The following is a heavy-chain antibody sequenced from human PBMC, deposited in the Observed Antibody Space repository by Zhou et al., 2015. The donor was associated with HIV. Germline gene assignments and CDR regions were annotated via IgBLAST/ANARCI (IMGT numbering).Heavy chain of an antibody. Sequence: EVRLVESGGRLATXWGGSLRLSCAASGFNFNVFWMHWVRQVPGKGLVWVSHINADGSSTNYPDSVKGRFTISRDNGKNTLXLQMNSLRAEDTAVYYCVRDRGAPDAFNLWGRGTMVTVSS. V-gene: IGHV3-74*01. D-gene: IGHD3-10*01. J-gene: IGHJ3*01. CDR3: VRDRGAPDAFNL. CDR1: GFNFNVFW. CDR2: INADGSST.